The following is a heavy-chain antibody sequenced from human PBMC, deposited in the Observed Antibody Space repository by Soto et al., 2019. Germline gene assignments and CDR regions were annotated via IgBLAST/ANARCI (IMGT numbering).Heavy chain of an antibody. CDR1: GGSISSSSYY. J-gene: IGHJ4*02. CDR2: IYYSGSN. Sequence: SETLSLTCTVSGGSISSSSYYWGWIRQPPGKGLEWIGSIYYSGSNYYNPSLKSLVTISVETSKNQFSLKLSSVTAADTAVYYCARRVQKLFDYWGQGTLVTVSS. V-gene: IGHV4-39*01. CDR3: ARRVQKLFDY.